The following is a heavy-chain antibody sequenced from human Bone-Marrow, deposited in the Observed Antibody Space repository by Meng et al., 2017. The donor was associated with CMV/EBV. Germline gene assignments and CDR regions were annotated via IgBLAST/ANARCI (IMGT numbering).Heavy chain of an antibody. J-gene: IGHJ4*02. CDR2: IYYSGST. D-gene: IGHD5-12*01. Sequence: SETLSLTCTVSGGSISSYYWSWNRQPPGKGLEWIGYIYYSGSTNYNPSLKSRVTISVDTSKNQFSLKLSSVTAADTAVYYCASSSRGTIRWLFDYWGQGTLVTVSS. V-gene: IGHV4-59*01. CDR1: GGSISSYY. CDR3: ASSSRGTIRWLFDY.